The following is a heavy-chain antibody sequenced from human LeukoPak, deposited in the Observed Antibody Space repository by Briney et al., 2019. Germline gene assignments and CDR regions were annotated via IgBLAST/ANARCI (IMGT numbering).Heavy chain of an antibody. CDR2: ISGSGGST. CDR3: ATLSGGSGWYNGFDP. Sequence: PGGSLRLSCAASGFTFSSYAMSWVRQAPGKGLEWVSAISGSGGSTYYADSVKGRFTISRDNSKNTLYLQMNSLRAEDTAVYYCATLSGGSGWYNGFDPWGQGTLVTVSS. D-gene: IGHD6-19*01. V-gene: IGHV3-23*01. J-gene: IGHJ5*02. CDR1: GFTFSSYA.